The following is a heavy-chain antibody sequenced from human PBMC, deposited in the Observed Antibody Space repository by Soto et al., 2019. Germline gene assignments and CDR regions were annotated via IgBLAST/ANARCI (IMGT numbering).Heavy chain of an antibody. CDR2: ISYDGSNK. Sequence: QVQLVESGGGVVQPGRSLRLSCAASGFTFSSYGMHWARQAPGKGLERVAVISYDGSNKYYADSVKGRFTISRDNSKKALYLQMNSLRVEDTGVYYCAKDPEYYYDSSGFDYWGQGTLVTVSS. CDR1: GFTFSSYG. CDR3: AKDPEYYYDSSGFDY. V-gene: IGHV3-30*18. J-gene: IGHJ4*02. D-gene: IGHD3-22*01.